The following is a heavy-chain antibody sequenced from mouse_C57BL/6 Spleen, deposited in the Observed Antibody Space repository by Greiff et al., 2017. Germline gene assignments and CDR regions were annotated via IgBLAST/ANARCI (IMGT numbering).Heavy chain of an antibody. CDR1: GYTFTDYE. J-gene: IGHJ3*01. D-gene: IGHD2-10*01. V-gene: IGHV1-15*01. Sequence: VQLQESGAELVRPGASVTLSCKASGYTFTDYEMHWVKQTPVHGLEWIGAIDPETGGTAYNQKFKGKAILTADKSSSTAYMELRSLTSEDSAVYYCTRSYYGNYDAYWGQGTLVTVSA. CDR2: IDPETGGT. CDR3: TRSYYGNYDAY.